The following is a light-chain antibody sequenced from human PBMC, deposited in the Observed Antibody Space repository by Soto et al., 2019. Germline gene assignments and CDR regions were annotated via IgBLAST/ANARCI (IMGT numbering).Light chain of an antibody. J-gene: IGKJ1*01. CDR2: GVS. CDR1: QSISRG. V-gene: IGKV1-5*01. Sequence: DIQMTQSPSTLSASVGDRVPITCRARQSISRGLAWYQQKPGKAPKFLIDGVSSLKSGVPSRFSGSGSVTDFALSISSLQPEDSAIYYCQQNYRTPRTFGQGTKVDIK. CDR3: QQNYRTPRT.